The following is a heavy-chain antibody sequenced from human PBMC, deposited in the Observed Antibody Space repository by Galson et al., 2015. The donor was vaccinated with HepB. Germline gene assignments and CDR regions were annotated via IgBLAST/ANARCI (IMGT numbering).Heavy chain of an antibody. Sequence: SVKVSCKASGGTFSSYAISWVRQAPGQGLEWMGGIIPIFGTANYAQKFQGRVTITADKSTSTAYMELSSLRSEDTAVYYCARDLSSPGYYGSGSPYYYYGMDVWGQGTTVTVSS. CDR2: IIPIFGTA. CDR1: GGTFSSYA. D-gene: IGHD3-10*01. J-gene: IGHJ6*02. CDR3: ARDLSSPGYYGSGSPYYYYGMDV. V-gene: IGHV1-69*06.